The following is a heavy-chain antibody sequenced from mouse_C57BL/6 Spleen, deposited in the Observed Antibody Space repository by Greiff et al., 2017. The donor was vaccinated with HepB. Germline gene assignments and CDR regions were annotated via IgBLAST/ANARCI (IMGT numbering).Heavy chain of an antibody. Sequence: VQLQQPGAELVMPGASVKLSCKASGYTFTSYWMHWVKQRPGQGLEWIGEIDPSDSYTNYNQKFKGKSTLTVDKSSSTAYMQLSSLTSEDSAVYYCARIGGYDWYFDVWGTGTTVTVSS. D-gene: IGHD2-2*01. CDR2: IDPSDSYT. J-gene: IGHJ1*03. CDR3: ARIGGYDWYFDV. V-gene: IGHV1-69*01. CDR1: GYTFTSYW.